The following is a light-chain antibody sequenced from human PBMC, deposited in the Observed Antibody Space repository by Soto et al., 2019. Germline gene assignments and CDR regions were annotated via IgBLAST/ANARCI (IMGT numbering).Light chain of an antibody. V-gene: IGKV3-11*01. CDR2: ETS. J-gene: IGKJ2*01. CDR1: QSVDTM. Sequence: EIVLTQSPATLSLSAGERVTLSCRASQSVDTMVAWYQQQVGRTPRLLIYETSNRATGVPARFSDSGSGTDFTLPISRLSPEDFAIYFCQVRTDWPPFKYTFGQGTKLEVK. CDR3: QVRTDWPPFKYT.